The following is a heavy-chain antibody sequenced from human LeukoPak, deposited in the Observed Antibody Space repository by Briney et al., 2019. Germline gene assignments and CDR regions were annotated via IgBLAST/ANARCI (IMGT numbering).Heavy chain of an antibody. CDR1: GYTFTSYY. CDR3: ARVGSGSYDY. CDR2: INPSGGST. Sequence: ASVKVSCKASGYTFTSYYMHWVRQAPGQGLEWMGIINPSGGSTSYAQKFQGRVTITTDESTSTAYMELSSLRSEDTAVYYCARVGSGSYDYWGQGTLVTVSS. D-gene: IGHD1-26*01. V-gene: IGHV1-46*01. J-gene: IGHJ4*02.